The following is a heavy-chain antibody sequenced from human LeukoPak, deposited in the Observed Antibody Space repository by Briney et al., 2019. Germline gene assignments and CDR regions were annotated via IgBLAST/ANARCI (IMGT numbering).Heavy chain of an antibody. Sequence: GGSLRLSCEASGFTFHTYAMSWVRQAPGKGLEWVSAVNTTGTSTYYADSVKGRFTISRDNSKNTLSLQMDSLRVEDTALYYCAKDWTTVVTPKGYYFDSWGEGTLVTVSS. J-gene: IGHJ4*02. CDR1: GFTFHTYA. CDR3: AKDWTTVVTPKGYYFDS. V-gene: IGHV3-23*01. D-gene: IGHD4-23*01. CDR2: VNTTGTST.